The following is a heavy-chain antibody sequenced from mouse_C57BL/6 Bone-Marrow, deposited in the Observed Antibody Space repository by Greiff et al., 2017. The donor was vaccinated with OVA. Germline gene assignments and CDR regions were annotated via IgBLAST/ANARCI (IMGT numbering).Heavy chain of an antibody. CDR2: IHPNSGST. Sequence: VQLQQPGAELVKPGASVKLSCKASGYTFTSYWMHWVKQRPGQGLEWIGMIHPNSGSTTYNEKFKIKATLTVDKSSSTAYMQLSSLTSDDSAVYYCARIFYYYGSSYFYWGQGTTLTVPS. D-gene: IGHD1-1*01. J-gene: IGHJ2*01. CDR3: ARIFYYYGSSYFY. CDR1: GYTFTSYW. V-gene: IGHV1-64*01.